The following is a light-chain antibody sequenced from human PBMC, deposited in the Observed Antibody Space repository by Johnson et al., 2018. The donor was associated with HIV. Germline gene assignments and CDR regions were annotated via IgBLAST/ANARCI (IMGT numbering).Light chain of an antibody. CDR2: ENN. V-gene: IGLV1-51*02. CDR1: SSNIGNNY. J-gene: IGLJ1*01. CDR3: GTWDSSLSAYV. Sequence: QSVLTQPPSVSAAPGQKVTISCSGSSSNIGNNYVSWYQQLTGTAPKLLIYENNKRPSGIPDRFSGSKSGTSATLGITGLQTGDEADYYCGTWDSSLSAYVCGTGTKVTVL.